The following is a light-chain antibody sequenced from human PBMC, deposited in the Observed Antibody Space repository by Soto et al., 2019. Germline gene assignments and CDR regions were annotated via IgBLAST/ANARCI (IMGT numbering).Light chain of an antibody. CDR2: GVS. Sequence: EIVLTQSSGTLSLSPGERATLSCRAIQSISSSYLAWYQQKPGQAPRLLVYGVSSRASDVPDRFSGSGSGTDFTLTISSLEPEDSEVYYCQQYTESRTLGQGTKVDIK. J-gene: IGKJ1*01. CDR1: QSISSSY. V-gene: IGKV3-20*01. CDR3: QQYTESRT.